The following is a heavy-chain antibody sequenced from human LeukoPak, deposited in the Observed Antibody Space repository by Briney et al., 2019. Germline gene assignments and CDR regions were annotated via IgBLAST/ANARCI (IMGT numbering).Heavy chain of an antibody. V-gene: IGHV5-51*01. CDR3: ARLPRYSSSSWVFDY. D-gene: IGHD6-6*01. CDR1: GYIFTNYW. J-gene: IGHJ4*02. CDR2: IYPGNSKI. Sequence: GESLKISCNGFGYIFTNYWIGWVRQVPGKGLEWMGIIYPGNSKIKYSPSFQGQVTISADKSISTAYLQWSSLKASDTAMYYCARLPRYSSSSWVFDYWGQGTLVTVSS.